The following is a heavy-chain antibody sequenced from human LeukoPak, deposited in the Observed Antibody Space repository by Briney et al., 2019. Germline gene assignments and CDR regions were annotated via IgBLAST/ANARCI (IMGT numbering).Heavy chain of an antibody. V-gene: IGHV4-59*01. CDR3: ARGWLRSFDY. D-gene: IGHD5-12*01. J-gene: IGHJ4*02. Sequence: SETLSLTCTVSGGSISSYYWSWVRQSPGKGLEWIGYIYYSVNTNYNPSLKSRVTISVDTSKNQFSLKLSSVTAADTAVYYCARGWLRSFDYWGQGTLVTVSS. CDR1: GGSISSYY. CDR2: IYYSVNT.